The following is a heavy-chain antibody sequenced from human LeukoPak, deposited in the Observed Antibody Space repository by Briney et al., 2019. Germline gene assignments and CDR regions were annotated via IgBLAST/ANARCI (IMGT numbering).Heavy chain of an antibody. Sequence: QTGGSLRLSCAASGFTFSNYGMAWVRQAPGKGLEWVSTIAVVGGNTHYADSVEGRFTISRQDSNNALHLQLNGLRAEDTAIYYCARDCCSGWGPLDIWGQGTLVTVSS. CDR1: GFTFSNYG. D-gene: IGHD3-3*01. V-gene: IGHV3-23*01. J-gene: IGHJ4*02. CDR2: IAVVGGNT. CDR3: ARDCCSGWGPLDI.